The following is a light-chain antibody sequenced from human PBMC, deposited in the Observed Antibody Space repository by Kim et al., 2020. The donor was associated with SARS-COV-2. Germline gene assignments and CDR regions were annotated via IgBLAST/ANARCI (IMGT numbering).Light chain of an antibody. V-gene: IGLV3-1*01. Sequence: SYELTQPPSVSVSPGQTASITCSGDKLGDKYACWYQQKPGKSPVLVIYQDSKRPSGIPERFSGSNSGNTATLTISGTQAMDEADYYCQAWDSSLYVFGTG. J-gene: IGLJ1*01. CDR1: KLGDKY. CDR2: QDS. CDR3: QAWDSSLYV.